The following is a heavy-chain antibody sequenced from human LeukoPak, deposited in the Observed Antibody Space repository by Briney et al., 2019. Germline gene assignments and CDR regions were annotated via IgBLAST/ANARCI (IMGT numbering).Heavy chain of an antibody. D-gene: IGHD1-26*01. J-gene: IGHJ4*02. CDR1: GFTFSSYW. V-gene: IGHV3-7*01. Sequence: GGTLRLSCTASGFTFSSYWMSWVRQAPGKGLEWVANIRQDGGLKHYVDSVKGRFTISRDNAENSLYLQMNSLRAEDTAVYYCAREIVGAIKSYFDYWGQGTLVTASS. CDR2: IRQDGGLK. CDR3: AREIVGAIKSYFDY.